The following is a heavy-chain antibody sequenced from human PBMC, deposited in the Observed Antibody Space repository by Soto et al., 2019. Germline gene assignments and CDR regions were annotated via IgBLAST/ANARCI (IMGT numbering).Heavy chain of an antibody. Sequence: KTSETLSLTCTVSGGSISSGGYYWSWIRQHPGKGLEWIGYIYYSGSTYYSPSLKSRVTISVDTSKNQFSLKLSSVTAADTAVYYCARGITMVRGVQNNWLDPWGQGTLVTVSS. CDR2: IYYSGST. CDR3: ARGITMVRGVQNNWLDP. J-gene: IGHJ5*02. V-gene: IGHV4-31*03. D-gene: IGHD3-10*01. CDR1: GGSISSGGYY.